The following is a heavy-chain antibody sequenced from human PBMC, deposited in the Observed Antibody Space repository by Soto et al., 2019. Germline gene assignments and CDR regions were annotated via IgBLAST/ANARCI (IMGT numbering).Heavy chain of an antibody. Sequence: EVQLVESGGGLVKPGGSLRLSCAASGFTFSYYSMIWVRQAPGKGLECVSSISSSSSYIYFADSVKGRFTISRDNAXNSLYLQMNSLRAEDTAVYYCARDQDAFDFWGQGTMVTVSS. CDR1: GFTFSYYS. CDR2: ISSSSSYI. CDR3: ARDQDAFDF. V-gene: IGHV3-21*02. J-gene: IGHJ3*01.